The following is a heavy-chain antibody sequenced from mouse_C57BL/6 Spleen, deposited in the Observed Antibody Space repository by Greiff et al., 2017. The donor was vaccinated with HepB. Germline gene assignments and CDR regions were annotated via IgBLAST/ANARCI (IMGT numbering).Heavy chain of an antibody. J-gene: IGHJ2*01. CDR3: ARSNDYSNSLDY. D-gene: IGHD2-5*01. CDR2: IDPSDSYT. V-gene: IGHV1-50*01. Sequence: QVQLQQPGAELVKPGASVKLSCKASGYTFTSYWMQWVKQRPGQGLEWIGEIDPSDSYTNYNQKFKGKATLTVDTSSSTAYMQLSSLTSEDSAVYYCARSNDYSNSLDYWGQGTTLTVSS. CDR1: GYTFTSYW.